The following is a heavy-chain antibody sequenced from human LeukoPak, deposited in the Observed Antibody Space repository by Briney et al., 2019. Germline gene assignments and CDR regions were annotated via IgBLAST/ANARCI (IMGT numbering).Heavy chain of an antibody. CDR2: ITGNGVST. CDR1: GFTFEDYG. J-gene: IGHJ5*02. V-gene: IGHV3-43*02. D-gene: IGHD6-13*01. CDR3: AKCVYSNIYYWFDP. Sequence: PGGSLRLSCAASGFTFEDYGMHWVRQAPGKGLEWVSLITGNGVSTYYADSVEGRFTISRDNSKNSLYLQMNSLRTEDTALYYCAKCVYSNIYYWFDPWGQGTLVSVSS.